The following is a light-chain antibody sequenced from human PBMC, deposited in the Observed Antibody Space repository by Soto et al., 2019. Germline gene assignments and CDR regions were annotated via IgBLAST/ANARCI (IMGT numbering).Light chain of an antibody. Sequence: QSALTQPASVSGSPGQSITISCTGTSSDVGGYNYVSWYQQHPGKAPKLMIYDVSNRPSGVSNRFSGSKSGNTASLTISGLQAEDEADHYCSSYTSSSTYVFGPGTKLTVL. J-gene: IGLJ1*01. CDR3: SSYTSSSTYV. V-gene: IGLV2-14*01. CDR1: SSDVGGYNY. CDR2: DVS.